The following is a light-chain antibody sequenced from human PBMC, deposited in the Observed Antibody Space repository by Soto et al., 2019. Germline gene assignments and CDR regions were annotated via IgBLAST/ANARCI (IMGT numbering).Light chain of an antibody. V-gene: IGKV1-39*01. CDR1: QSISSY. CDR3: QQSYSTPFT. CDR2: AAS. J-gene: IGKJ3*01. Sequence: DIQMTQSPSSLSASVGDRVTITCRASQSISSYLNWYQQKPGKAPKVVIYAASSLQSGVPSRFSGSASGKDFTLTISSLQPEDVATYYCQQSYSTPFTFGPGTKVDIK.